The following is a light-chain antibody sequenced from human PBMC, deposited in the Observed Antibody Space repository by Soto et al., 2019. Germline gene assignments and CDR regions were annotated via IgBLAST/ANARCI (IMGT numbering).Light chain of an antibody. Sequence: QSVLTQPPSVSGAPGQRVTISCTGSSSNIGAGYDVHWYQQLPGTVPKLLIYDNNRRPSGVPDRFSGSKSGTSASLAIAGLQAEDEADYYCQSYDSSPPWVFGGGTKLTVL. CDR3: QSYDSSPPWV. CDR2: DNN. CDR1: SSNIGAGYD. J-gene: IGLJ3*02. V-gene: IGLV1-40*01.